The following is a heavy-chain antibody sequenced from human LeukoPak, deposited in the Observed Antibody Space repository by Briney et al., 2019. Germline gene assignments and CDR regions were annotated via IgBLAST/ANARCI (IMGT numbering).Heavy chain of an antibody. J-gene: IGHJ5*01. CDR1: GGSIRSNRYY. Sequence: PSETLSLTCTVSGGSIRSNRYYWGWIRQPPGKGLAWIGSVYYSGRTYYSPSLKSRLTISVDTSKNQFSLNLSSVTAADTAVYYCARVLVGQQLDNWFDPWGQGTLVTVSS. V-gene: IGHV4-39*01. D-gene: IGHD6-13*01. CDR2: VYYSGRT. CDR3: ARVLVGQQLDNWFDP.